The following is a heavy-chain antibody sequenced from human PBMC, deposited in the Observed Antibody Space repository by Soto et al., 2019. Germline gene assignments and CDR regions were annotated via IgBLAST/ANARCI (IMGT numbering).Heavy chain of an antibody. J-gene: IGHJ6*03. CDR3: ARQSFVFWSGSPRWYIDV. CDR1: GYTFTSYG. D-gene: IGHD3-3*01. Sequence: ASVKVSCKASGYTFTSYGISWVRQAPGQGLEWMGWISAYNGNTNYAQKLQGRVTMTTDTSTSTAYMELRSLRSDDTAVYYCARQSFVFWSGSPRWYIDVLGQGTTVTVSS. CDR2: ISAYNGNT. V-gene: IGHV1-18*01.